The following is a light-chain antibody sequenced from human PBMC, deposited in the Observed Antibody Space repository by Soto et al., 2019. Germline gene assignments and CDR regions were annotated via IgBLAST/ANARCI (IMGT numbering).Light chain of an antibody. CDR3: SSYAGSNLWV. J-gene: IGLJ3*02. CDR1: SSDVGNYKY. CDR2: EVS. V-gene: IGLV2-8*01. Sequence: QSVLTQSPSASGSPGQSVTISCTGTSSDVGNYKYVSWYQQHPGKAPKLMIYEVSKRPSGVPDRFSGSKSGNTASLTVSGLQGEDEADYYCSSYAGSNLWVFGGGTQLTVL.